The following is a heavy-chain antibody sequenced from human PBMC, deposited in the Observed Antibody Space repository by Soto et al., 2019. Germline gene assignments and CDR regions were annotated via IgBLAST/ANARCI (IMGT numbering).Heavy chain of an antibody. V-gene: IGHV3-74*01. J-gene: IGHJ4*02. D-gene: IGHD3-10*01. Sequence: PGGSLRLSCAASGFSFNTYWMHWVRQAPGKGLVWVSRINGDGSILNHVDSVKGRFTISRDNAKNTLYLQMNSLRAEDTAVYYCARGPVWFGESIFDLWGQGTLVTVSS. CDR2: INGDGSIL. CDR3: ARGPVWFGESIFDL. CDR1: GFSFNTYW.